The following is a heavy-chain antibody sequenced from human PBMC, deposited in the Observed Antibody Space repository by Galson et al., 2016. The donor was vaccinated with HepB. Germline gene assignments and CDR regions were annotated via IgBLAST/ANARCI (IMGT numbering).Heavy chain of an antibody. V-gene: IGHV3-30*18. D-gene: IGHD3-10*01. CDR1: GFTFSHYG. J-gene: IGHJ4*02. CDR2: ISYDGSNK. CDR3: AKDGLYYGSGSYGSVDY. Sequence: SLRLSCAASGFTFSHYGMHWVRQAPGKGLEWVAVISYDGSNKYYTDSVKGRFTISRDNSKNTLYLQMNSLRAEDRAVYYCAKDGLYYGSGSYGSVDYWGQGTLVTVSS.